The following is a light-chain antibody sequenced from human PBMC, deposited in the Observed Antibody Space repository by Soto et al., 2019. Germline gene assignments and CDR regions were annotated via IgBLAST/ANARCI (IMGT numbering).Light chain of an antibody. V-gene: IGLV1-40*01. CDR1: SSNIGAGYD. CDR3: QSYDSSLSGSGV. J-gene: IGLJ2*01. Sequence: QSVLTQPPSVSGAPGQRVTISCTGSSSNIGAGYDVHWYLQLPGTAPKLLIYGNSNRPSGVPDRFSGSKSGTSASLAITGLQAEDEADYYCQSYDSSLSGSGVFGGGTKVTVL. CDR2: GNS.